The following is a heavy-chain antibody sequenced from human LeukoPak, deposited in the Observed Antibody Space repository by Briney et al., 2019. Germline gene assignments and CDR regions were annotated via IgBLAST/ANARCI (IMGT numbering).Heavy chain of an antibody. V-gene: IGHV1-18*01. CDR3: ARDKDSSSWPTYYYYYYGVDV. CDR2: ISTYNGNT. D-gene: IGHD6-13*01. CDR1: GYTFTSYG. Sequence: PRASVKVSCKASGYTFTSYGISWVRQAPGQGLEWMGWISTYNGNTNYAQKLQGRVTMTTDTSTSTAYMELRSLRSDDTAVYYCARDKDSSSWPTYYYYYYGVDVWGQGTTVTVSS. J-gene: IGHJ6*02.